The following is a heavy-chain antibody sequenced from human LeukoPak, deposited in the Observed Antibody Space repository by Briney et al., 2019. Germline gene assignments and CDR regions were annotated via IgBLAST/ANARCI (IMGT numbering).Heavy chain of an antibody. V-gene: IGHV3-23*01. D-gene: IGHD6-19*01. Sequence: PGGSLRLSCAASGFTFSSYAMSWVRQAPGKGLEWVSAISGSGGSTYYADSVKGRFTISRDNSKNTLYLQVNSLRAEDTAVYYCAKLPSRIAVAGIDYWGQGTLVTVSS. CDR3: AKLPSRIAVAGIDY. CDR1: GFTFSSYA. J-gene: IGHJ4*02. CDR2: ISGSGGST.